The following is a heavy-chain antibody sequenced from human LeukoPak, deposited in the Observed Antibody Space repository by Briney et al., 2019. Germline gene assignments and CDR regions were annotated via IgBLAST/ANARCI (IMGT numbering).Heavy chain of an antibody. CDR2: ISSNGGST. V-gene: IGHV3-64*04. D-gene: IGHD3-22*01. J-gene: IGHJ4*02. Sequence: GGSLRLSCSASGFTFSSYAMHWARQAPGKGLEYVSAISSNGGSTYYADSVKGRFTISRDNAKSSLYLQMNSLRAEDTAVYYCATPLDYYDRSDSHQGGDWGQGTLVTVSS. CDR3: ATPLDYYDRSDSHQGGD. CDR1: GFTFSSYA.